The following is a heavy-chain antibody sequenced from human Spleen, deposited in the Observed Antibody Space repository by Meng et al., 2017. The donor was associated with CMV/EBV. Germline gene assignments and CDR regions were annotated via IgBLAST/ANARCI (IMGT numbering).Heavy chain of an antibody. CDR1: GASFSVYQ. Sequence: GSLRLSCAVSGASFSVYQWSWIRQAPGKGLEWIGEIDHSRRTNFKASLKSRIVMLVDKTRDQFSLKLYSVTAADTADYYCARLRGVSNYFGSGSFDFWSQGIQVTVSS. V-gene: IGHV4-34*10. J-gene: IGHJ4*02. D-gene: IGHD3-10*01. CDR3: ARLRGVSNYFGSGSFDF. CDR2: IDHSRRT.